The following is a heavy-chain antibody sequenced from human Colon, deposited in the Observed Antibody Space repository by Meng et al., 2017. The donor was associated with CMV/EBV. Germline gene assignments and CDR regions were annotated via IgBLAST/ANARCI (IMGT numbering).Heavy chain of an antibody. J-gene: IGHJ4*02. CDR1: GLTFSDSF. CDR3: ARLVVGGNDYFDY. D-gene: IGHD2-15*01. Sequence: GGSLRLSCTASGLTFSDSFMSWVRQAPGKGLEWVANIKQDGSEKFYVDSVKGRFTISRDNARKSVYLQMDSLRAEDTAVYYCARLVVGGNDYFDYWGQGTLVTVSS. CDR2: IKQDGSEK. V-gene: IGHV3-7*01.